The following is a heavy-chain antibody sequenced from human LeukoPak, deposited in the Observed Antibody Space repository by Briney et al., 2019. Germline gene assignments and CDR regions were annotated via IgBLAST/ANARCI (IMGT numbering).Heavy chain of an antibody. J-gene: IGHJ4*02. Sequence: SGTLSLTCAVSGGSISSTNWWSWVCQPPGQGLEWIGEIFHSGSTSYTPALKSRVTISVDKSKNYFSLHLSSVTAADTAVYYCTRRTATPYYFDYWGQGTLVTVSS. V-gene: IGHV4-4*02. CDR1: GGSISSTNW. D-gene: IGHD2-21*02. CDR3: TRRTATPYYFDY. CDR2: IFHSGST.